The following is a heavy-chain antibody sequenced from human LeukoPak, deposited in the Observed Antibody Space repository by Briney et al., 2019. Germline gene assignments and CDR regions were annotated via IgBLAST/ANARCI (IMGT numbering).Heavy chain of an antibody. D-gene: IGHD3-9*01. V-gene: IGHV3-23*01. Sequence: PGGSLRLSCAASGFTFSSYAMSWVRQAPGKGLEWVSGISGSGGSTYYADSVKGRFTISRDNSKNTLYLQMNSLRAEDTAVYYCAKAQTKGVLRYFDWLTDYWGQGTLVTVSS. CDR2: ISGSGGST. CDR1: GFTFSSYA. CDR3: AKAQTKGVLRYFDWLTDY. J-gene: IGHJ4*02.